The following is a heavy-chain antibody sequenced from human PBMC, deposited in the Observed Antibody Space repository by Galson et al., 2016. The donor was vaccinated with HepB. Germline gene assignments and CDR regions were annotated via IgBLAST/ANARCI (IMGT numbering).Heavy chain of an antibody. CDR1: GFTFSNYA. J-gene: IGHJ4*02. D-gene: IGHD5-12*01. Sequence: SLRLSCAVSGFTFSNYAMTWVRQAPGKGLEWVSVISGGSGSGCIYSTDSLEGRFTISRDKSKNTLYLQMDSRRAEDTAIFYCAKAGSGYSENYFDYWGQGTLVTVSS. CDR3: AKAGSGYSENYFDY. V-gene: IGHV3-23*01. CDR2: ISGGSGSGCI.